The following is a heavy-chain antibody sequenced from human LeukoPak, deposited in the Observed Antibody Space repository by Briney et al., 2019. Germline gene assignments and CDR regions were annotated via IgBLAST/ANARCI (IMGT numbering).Heavy chain of an antibody. Sequence: PSETLSLTCTVSGGSISSYYWSWIRQPPGKGLEWIGYIYYSGSTNYNPSLKSRATISVDTSKNQFSLKLSSVTAADTAVYYCARDDSSGYYWRAYGMDVWGQGTTVTVSS. CDR1: GGSISSYY. CDR2: IYYSGST. CDR3: ARDDSSGYYWRAYGMDV. J-gene: IGHJ6*02. V-gene: IGHV4-59*01. D-gene: IGHD3-22*01.